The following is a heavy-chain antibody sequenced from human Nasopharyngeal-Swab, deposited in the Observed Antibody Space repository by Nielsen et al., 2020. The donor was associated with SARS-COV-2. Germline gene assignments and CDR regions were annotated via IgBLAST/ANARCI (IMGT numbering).Heavy chain of an antibody. V-gene: IGHV4-31*02. J-gene: IGHJ4*02. D-gene: IGHD2-15*01. CDR2: IYYSGST. Sequence: RQGPGQGLEWIGYIYYSGSTYYNPSLKSRVTISVDTSKNQFSLKLSSVTAADTAVYYCAGFPYCSGGSCSNDYWGQGTLVTVSS. CDR3: AGFPYCSGGSCSNDY.